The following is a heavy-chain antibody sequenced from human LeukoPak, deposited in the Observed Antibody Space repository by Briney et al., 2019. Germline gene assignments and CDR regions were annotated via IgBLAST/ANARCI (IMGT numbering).Heavy chain of an antibody. Sequence: PGGSLRLSCVASGFTFSSYAMHWVRQAPGKGLEWVAVISYDGSNKYYADSVKGRFTISRDNSKNTLYLQMNSLRAEDTAVYYCARAAGRYWDNWFDPWGQGTLVTVSS. V-gene: IGHV3-30*01. CDR3: ARAAGRYWDNWFDP. J-gene: IGHJ5*02. CDR1: GFTFSSYA. CDR2: ISYDGSNK. D-gene: IGHD3-10*01.